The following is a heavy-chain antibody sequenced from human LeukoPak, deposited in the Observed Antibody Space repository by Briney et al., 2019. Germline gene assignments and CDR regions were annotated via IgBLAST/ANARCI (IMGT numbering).Heavy chain of an antibody. Sequence: HTGGSLRLSCAASGFTFSSYSMNWVRQAPGKGLEWVSAISGSGGSTYYADSVKGRFTISRDNSKNTLYLQMNSLRAEDTAVYYCAKDLIGIAVAGYFDYWGQGTLVTVSS. D-gene: IGHD6-19*01. CDR2: ISGSGGST. CDR1: GFTFSSYS. CDR3: AKDLIGIAVAGYFDY. J-gene: IGHJ4*02. V-gene: IGHV3-23*01.